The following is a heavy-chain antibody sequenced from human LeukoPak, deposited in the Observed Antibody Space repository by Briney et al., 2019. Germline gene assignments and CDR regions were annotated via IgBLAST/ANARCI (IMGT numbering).Heavy chain of an antibody. V-gene: IGHV4-59*05. Sequence: SETLSLTCTVSGGSISSYYWSWVRQPPGKGREWIGSIYYSGSTYYNPSLKSRVTISVDTSKNQFPLTLSSVTAADTAVYYCARQDYYYYMDVWGKGTTVTIAS. CDR3: ARQDYYYYMDV. CDR2: IYYSGST. CDR1: GGSISSYY. J-gene: IGHJ6*03.